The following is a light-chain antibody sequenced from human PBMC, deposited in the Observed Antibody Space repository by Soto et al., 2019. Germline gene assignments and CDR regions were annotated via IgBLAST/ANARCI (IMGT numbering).Light chain of an antibody. Sequence: QSALTQPASVSGSPGQSITISCTGTSSDVGGYNSVSWYQQHPGKAPKLMIYEVSHRPSGVSNRFSGSQSANTASLTISGLQAEDEADCYCSSFTTSTTYVFGTGTKVTVL. CDR2: EVS. V-gene: IGLV2-14*01. CDR3: SSFTTSTTYV. J-gene: IGLJ1*01. CDR1: SSDVGGYNS.